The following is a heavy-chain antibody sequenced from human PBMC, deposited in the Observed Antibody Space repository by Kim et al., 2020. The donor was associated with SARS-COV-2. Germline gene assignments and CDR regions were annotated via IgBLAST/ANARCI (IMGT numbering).Heavy chain of an antibody. CDR1: GFTFSSYG. Sequence: GGSLRLSCAASGFTFSSYGMHWVRQAPGKGVEWVAVISYDGSNKYYADSVKGRFTISRDNSKNTLYLQMNSLRAEDTAVYYCAKVMDYYGSGSLYYYYYGMDVWGQGTTVTVSS. CDR3: AKVMDYYGSGSLYYYYYGMDV. V-gene: IGHV3-30*18. CDR2: ISYDGSNK. J-gene: IGHJ6*02. D-gene: IGHD3-10*01.